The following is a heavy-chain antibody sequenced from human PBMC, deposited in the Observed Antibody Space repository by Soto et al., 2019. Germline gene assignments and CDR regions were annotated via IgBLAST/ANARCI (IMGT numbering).Heavy chain of an antibody. CDR2: INPSGGST. V-gene: IGHV1-46*01. CDR3: ARDWRSSYSSVWYYFDF. J-gene: IGHJ4*01. CDR1: GYTFTSYY. D-gene: IGHD6-19*01. Sequence: ALVELSFKASGYTFTSYYMHCLRQAPGQGLEWMGIINPSGGSTSYAQKFQGRVTMTRDTSTSTVYMELSSLRSEDTAVYYCARDWRSSYSSVWYYFDFWGHRTLVSFSS.